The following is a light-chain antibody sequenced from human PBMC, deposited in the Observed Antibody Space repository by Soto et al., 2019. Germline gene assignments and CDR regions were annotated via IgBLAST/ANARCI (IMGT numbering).Light chain of an antibody. CDR3: QQYNNWPQT. V-gene: IGKV3-15*01. Sequence: EIVMTPSPETLSLSPGEIATIYCRASQSVSSNLAWYQQKPGQAPRFLIYGASTRAAGIPARFSGSGSGTEFTLNISSLQSEDFAVYYCQQYNNWPQTFGQGTKVDI. CDR2: GAS. CDR1: QSVSSN. J-gene: IGKJ1*01.